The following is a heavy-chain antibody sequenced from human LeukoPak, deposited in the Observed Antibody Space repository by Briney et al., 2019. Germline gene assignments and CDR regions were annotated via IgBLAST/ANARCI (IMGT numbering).Heavy chain of an antibody. CDR1: GFTLSSYS. J-gene: IGHJ4*02. D-gene: IGHD3-10*01. V-gene: IGHV3-48*04. CDR3: ARDYYGSGSYAEFDY. CDR2: ISSSSSTI. Sequence: PGGSLRLSCAASGFTLSSYSMNWVRQAPGKGLEWVSYISSSSSTIYYADSVKGRFTISRDNAKNSLYLQMNSLRAEDTAVYYCARDYYGSGSYAEFDYWGQGTLVTVSS.